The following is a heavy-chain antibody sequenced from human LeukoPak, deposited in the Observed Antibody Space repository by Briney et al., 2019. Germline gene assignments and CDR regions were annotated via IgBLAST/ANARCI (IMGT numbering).Heavy chain of an antibody. CDR3: ARSRVWFGELLYSDWFDP. J-gene: IGHJ5*02. V-gene: IGHV3-30*04. Sequence: PGRSLRLSCAASGFTFSSFAMHWVRQAPGKGLGWVAVVSYDGSNKYYADSVKGRFTISRDNSKNTLYLQMNSLRAEDTAVYYCARSRVWFGELLYSDWFDPWGQGTLVTVSS. D-gene: IGHD3-10*01. CDR1: GFTFSSFA. CDR2: VSYDGSNK.